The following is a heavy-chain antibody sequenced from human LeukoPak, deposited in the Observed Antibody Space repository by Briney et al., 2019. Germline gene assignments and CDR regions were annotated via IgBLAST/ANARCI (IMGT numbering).Heavy chain of an antibody. CDR3: ARRLTQYDCFDP. V-gene: IGHV6-1*01. CDR1: GDSVSSNGAV. Sequence: SQTLSLTCDISGDSVSSNGAVWNWIRQSPSRGLEWLGRTYYRSTWYNDYAVSVRGRITVNPDTSKNQFSLHLNSVTPEDTAVYYCARRLTQYDCFDPWGQGILVTVSS. J-gene: IGHJ5*02. CDR2: TYYRSTWYN. D-gene: IGHD2-2*01.